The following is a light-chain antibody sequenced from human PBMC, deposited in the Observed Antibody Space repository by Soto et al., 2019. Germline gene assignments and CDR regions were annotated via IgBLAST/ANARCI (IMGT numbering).Light chain of an antibody. J-gene: IGKJ5*01. V-gene: IGKV1-9*01. Sequence: RVRISCWATHGIRSFLAWYQQKPGKAPKLLIYVASSLQSGAPSRFSGRGSGADFTLTFSSLQPEDSATYYCQLTDNVLIPIGQGTRLEIK. CDR2: VAS. CDR1: HGIRSF. CDR3: QLTDNVLIP.